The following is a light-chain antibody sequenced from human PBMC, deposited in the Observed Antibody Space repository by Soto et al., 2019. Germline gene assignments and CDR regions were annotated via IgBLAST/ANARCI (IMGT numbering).Light chain of an antibody. Sequence: QSALTQPPSASGSPGQSVTISCTGTSSDVGRYNYVSWYQHHPGKAPKFLIYEVSKRPSGVPDRFSGSKSGNTASLTVSGLQAEDEADYYCSSYAGSNREVFGTGTKLTVL. J-gene: IGLJ1*01. CDR3: SSYAGSNREV. V-gene: IGLV2-8*01. CDR2: EVS. CDR1: SSDVGRYNY.